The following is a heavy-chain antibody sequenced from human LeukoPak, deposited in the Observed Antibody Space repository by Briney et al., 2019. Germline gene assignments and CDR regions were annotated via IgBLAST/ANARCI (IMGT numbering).Heavy chain of an antibody. V-gene: IGHV3-11*04. CDR3: ARSLIVASEDY. D-gene: IGHD3-22*01. CDR1: GFRFDSFY. J-gene: IGHJ4*02. CDR2: ISASGAVP. Sequence: KPGGSLRLSCAASGFRFDSFYMGWNRQVPGKGLDYIALISASGAVPYYAESVKGRFTISRDNAKNSVSLQMNSLSADDTAVYYCARSLIVASEDYWGQGTLVTVSS.